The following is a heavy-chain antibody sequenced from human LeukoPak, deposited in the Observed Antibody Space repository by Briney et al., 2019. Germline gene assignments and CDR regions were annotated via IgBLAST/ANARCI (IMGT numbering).Heavy chain of an antibody. Sequence: GGSLRLSCAASGFTFSSHAMSWVRQAPGKGLEWVSVIRSSGGRTYNADSVKGRFTVSRDNSKNTLYLQMNSLRAEDTAVYYCAKEHSPPRGYSYGYSFDYWGQGTLVTVS. J-gene: IGHJ4*02. V-gene: IGHV3-23*01. CDR2: IRSSGGRT. D-gene: IGHD5-18*01. CDR1: GFTFSSHA. CDR3: AKEHSPPRGYSYGYSFDY.